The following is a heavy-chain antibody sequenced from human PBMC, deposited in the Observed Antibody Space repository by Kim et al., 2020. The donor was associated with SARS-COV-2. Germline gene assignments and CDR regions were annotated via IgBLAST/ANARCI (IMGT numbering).Heavy chain of an antibody. CDR3: ARGPSGYDWVFDY. CDR1: GGTFSSYA. D-gene: IGHD5-12*01. Sequence: SVKVSCKASGGTFSSYAISWVRQAPGQGLEWMGGIIPIFGTANYAQKFQGRVTITADESTSTAYMELRSLRSEDTAVYYCARGPSGYDWVFDYWGQGTLVTVSS. V-gene: IGHV1-69*13. J-gene: IGHJ4*02. CDR2: IIPIFGTA.